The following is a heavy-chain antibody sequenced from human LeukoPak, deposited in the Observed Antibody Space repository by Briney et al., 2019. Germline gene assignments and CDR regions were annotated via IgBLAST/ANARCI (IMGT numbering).Heavy chain of an antibody. CDR3: AREKVSYYGSGSYYFDY. V-gene: IGHV3-21*01. D-gene: IGHD3-10*01. Sequence: GALRLSCAASGFTFSSYSMNWVRQAPGKGLEWVSSISSSSSYIYYADSVKGRFTISRDNAKNSLYLQMNSLRAEDTAVYYCAREKVSYYGSGSYYFDYWGQGTLVTVSS. J-gene: IGHJ4*02. CDR2: ISSSSSYI. CDR1: GFTFSSYS.